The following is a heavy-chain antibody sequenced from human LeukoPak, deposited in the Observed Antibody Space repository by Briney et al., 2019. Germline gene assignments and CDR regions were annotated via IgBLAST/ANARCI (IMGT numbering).Heavy chain of an antibody. J-gene: IGHJ5*02. CDR3: AREIPMIVVVITGWFDH. D-gene: IGHD3-22*01. V-gene: IGHV4-39*07. CDR2: IYYSGST. CDR1: GGSISSSSYY. Sequence: PSETLCLTCTVSGGSISSSSYYWGWLRQPPGKGLEWIGSIYYSGSTYYNPSLKSRVTISVDTSKNQFSLKLSSVTAADTAVYYCAREIPMIVVVITGWFDHWGQGTLVTVSS.